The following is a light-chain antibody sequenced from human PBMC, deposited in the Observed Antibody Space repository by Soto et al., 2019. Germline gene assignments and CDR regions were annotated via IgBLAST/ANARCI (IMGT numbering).Light chain of an antibody. CDR2: EVS. Sequence: QSVLTQPPSASGSPGQSVTISCTGTSSDVGGYNYVSWYQQHPGKAPKLMIYEVSKRPSGVPDRFSGSKSGNTASLTVSGLQAEDEADYYCSSYAGSNNWVFGGGIKVTVL. J-gene: IGLJ3*02. V-gene: IGLV2-8*01. CDR3: SSYAGSNNWV. CDR1: SSDVGGYNY.